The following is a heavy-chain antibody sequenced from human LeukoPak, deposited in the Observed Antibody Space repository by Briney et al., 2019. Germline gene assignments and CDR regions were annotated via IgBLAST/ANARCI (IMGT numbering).Heavy chain of an antibody. CDR3: AMSPGTFNI. CDR1: GGSLSGYY. J-gene: IGHJ3*02. Sequence: PSETLSLTCAVYGGSLSGYYWSWIRQPPGKGLEWIGEINHSGSTKYNPSLKSRVTISIDTSKNQFSLKLSSVTAADTAMYFCAMSPGTFNIWGQGTTVTVSS. V-gene: IGHV4-34*01. D-gene: IGHD5/OR15-5a*01. CDR2: INHSGST.